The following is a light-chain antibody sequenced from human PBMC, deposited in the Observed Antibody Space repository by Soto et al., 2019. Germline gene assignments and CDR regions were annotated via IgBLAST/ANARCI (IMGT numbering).Light chain of an antibody. CDR1: SSNIGNNY. CDR2: END. V-gene: IGLV1-51*02. J-gene: IGLJ2*01. Sequence: QSALTQPPSVSAAPGQKVTISCSGSSSNIGNNYVSWYQQLPGTAPKVLIYENDKRPSGIPDRFSGSKSGTSATLGITGLQTGDEADYYCGTWDSSLSAVAFGGGTKVTVL. CDR3: GTWDSSLSAVA.